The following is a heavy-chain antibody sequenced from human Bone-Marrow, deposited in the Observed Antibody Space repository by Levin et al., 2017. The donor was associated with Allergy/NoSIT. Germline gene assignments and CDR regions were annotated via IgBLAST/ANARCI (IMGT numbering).Heavy chain of an antibody. V-gene: IGHV4-30-2*01. CDR1: GDSINTGGHS. J-gene: IGHJ3*02. D-gene: IGHD4/OR15-4a*01. CDR2: ISQSGTT. Sequence: TLSLTCDVSGDSINTGGHSWSWIRQPPGKGLEWIGYISQSGTTDYNSSLKSRLTISIDTSKNQFFLTLNSVTAADMAVYYCVRVRCGLGCLDIWGLGTLVIVSS. CDR3: VRVRCGLGCLDI.